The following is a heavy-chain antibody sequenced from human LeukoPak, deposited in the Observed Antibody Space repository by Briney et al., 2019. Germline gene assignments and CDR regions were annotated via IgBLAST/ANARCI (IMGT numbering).Heavy chain of an antibody. CDR1: GFTFSSYS. D-gene: IGHD5-12*01. CDR2: ITGSGGST. CDR3: AKDSGYDFSLPGAFDI. Sequence: PGGSLRLFCAASGFTFSSYSMSWVRQAPGKGLEWVSGITGSGGSTYYADCVKGRFTISRDNSKNTLYLQMNSLRAEDTAVYYCAKDSGYDFSLPGAFDIWGQGTMVTVSS. V-gene: IGHV3-23*01. J-gene: IGHJ3*02.